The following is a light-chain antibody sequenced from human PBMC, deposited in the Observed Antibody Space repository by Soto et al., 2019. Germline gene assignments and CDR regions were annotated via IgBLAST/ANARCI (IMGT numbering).Light chain of an antibody. V-gene: IGLV1-44*01. Sequence: QSVLTRPASASGTPGQRVTISCSGSSSNIESNTVTWYQQLQATAPKLVIYSNYDRPSGVPDRFSGSTSGTTTSLVIRGLQSEDDADYYCAAWDAIMNGYVFGGGTKVTVL. CDR2: SNY. CDR3: AAWDAIMNGYV. J-gene: IGLJ1*01. CDR1: SSNIESNT.